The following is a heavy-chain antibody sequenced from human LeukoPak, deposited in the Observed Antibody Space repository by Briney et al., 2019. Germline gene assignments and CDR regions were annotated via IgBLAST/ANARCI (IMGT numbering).Heavy chain of an antibody. CDR2: ISAYNGNT. Sequence: ASVKVSCKASGYTFTSYGISWVRQAPGQGLEWMGWISAYNGNTNYAQKLQGRVTMTTDTSTSTAYMELRSLRSDDTAVYYCARNPTIPNYYDSSGYYYNDYWGQGTLVTVPS. CDR1: GYTFTSYG. V-gene: IGHV1-18*01. J-gene: IGHJ4*02. CDR3: ARNPTIPNYYDSSGYYYNDY. D-gene: IGHD3-22*01.